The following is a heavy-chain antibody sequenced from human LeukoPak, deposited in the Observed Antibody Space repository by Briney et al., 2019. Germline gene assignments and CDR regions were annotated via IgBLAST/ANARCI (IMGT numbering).Heavy chain of an antibody. CDR2: IRTKAYGGTT. D-gene: IGHD3-10*01. Sequence: PGRSLRLSCTASGFTFGDYVMSWVRQAPGKGLEWVGFIRTKAYGGTTQYAASVRGRFTISRDDSINVAYLEMNSLQAEDTAMYYCTRGLSYQASGSYLYWGQGTLVTVSS. V-gene: IGHV3-49*04. J-gene: IGHJ4*02. CDR1: GFTFGDYV. CDR3: TRGLSYQASGSYLY.